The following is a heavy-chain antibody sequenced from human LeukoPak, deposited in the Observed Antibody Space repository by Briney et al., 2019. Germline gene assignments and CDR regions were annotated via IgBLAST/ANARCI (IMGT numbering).Heavy chain of an antibody. D-gene: IGHD1-26*01. Sequence: GGPLRLSCAASGFTFSSYGMHWVRQAPGKGLEWVAVISYDGSNKYYADSVKGRFTISRDNSKNTLYLQMNSLRAEDTAVYYCAIQPRGWELLQYYFDYWGQGTLVTVSS. CDR3: AIQPRGWELLQYYFDY. J-gene: IGHJ4*02. V-gene: IGHV3-30*03. CDR2: ISYDGSNK. CDR1: GFTFSSYG.